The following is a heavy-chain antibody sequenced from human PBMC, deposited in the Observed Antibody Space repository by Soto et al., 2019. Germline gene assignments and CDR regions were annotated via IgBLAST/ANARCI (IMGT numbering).Heavy chain of an antibody. CDR2: IDPSDSYT. CDR1: GYSFPNYW. J-gene: IGHJ4*02. Sequence: SLKISCKGSGYSFPNYWISWVRQLPGKGLELMGRIDPSDSYTDYRPSFQGHVTISADKSISTAYLQWSSLKASDTALYFCARHKPIEASDHWGQGTLVTVSS. D-gene: IGHD3-16*02. V-gene: IGHV5-10-1*01. CDR3: ARHKPIEASDH.